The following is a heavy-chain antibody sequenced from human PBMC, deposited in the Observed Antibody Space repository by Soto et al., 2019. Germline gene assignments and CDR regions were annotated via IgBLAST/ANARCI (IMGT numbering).Heavy chain of an antibody. CDR3: ARRTESGYDPGYYFDY. V-gene: IGHV5-51*03. J-gene: IGHJ4*02. D-gene: IGHD5-12*01. CDR1: GYIFTNYW. Sequence: EVQLVQSGAEVKKPGESLKISCKGSGYIFTNYWIGWVRQMPGKGLEWMGIIYPADSDTRYSPSFQGQVTISADTSIXXAYLQWSSLKASDTAIYYCARRTESGYDPGYYFDYWGQGTLVTVSS. CDR2: IYPADSDT.